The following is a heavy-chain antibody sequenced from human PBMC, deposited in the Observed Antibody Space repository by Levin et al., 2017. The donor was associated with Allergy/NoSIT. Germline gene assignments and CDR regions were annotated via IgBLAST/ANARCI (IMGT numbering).Heavy chain of an antibody. CDR3: ARHNYGFTQFDP. V-gene: IGHV4-59*08. Sequence: SQTLSLTCTVSGGSISSYYWSWIRQPPGKGLEWIGYIYYSGSTNYNPSLKSRVTISVDTSKNQFSLKLSSVTAADTAVYYCARHNYGFTQFDPWGQGTLVTVSS. CDR1: GGSISSYY. J-gene: IGHJ5*02. D-gene: IGHD3/OR15-3a*01. CDR2: IYYSGST.